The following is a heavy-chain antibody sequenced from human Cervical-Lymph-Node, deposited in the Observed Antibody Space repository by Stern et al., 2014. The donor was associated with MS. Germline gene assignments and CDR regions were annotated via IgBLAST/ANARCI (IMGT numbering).Heavy chain of an antibody. CDR1: GGTFSSYA. V-gene: IGHV1-69*01. J-gene: IGHJ5*02. Sequence: QVQLVQSGAEVKKPGSSVKVSCKASGGTFSSYAISWVRQAPGQGLEWMGGIIPLFGTANYAQKFQGRVTITADESTSTAYMELSSLRSEDTAVYYCARAPRQLLISGGWFDPWGQGTLVTVSS. CDR2: IIPLFGTA. D-gene: IGHD2-2*01. CDR3: ARAPRQLLISGGWFDP.